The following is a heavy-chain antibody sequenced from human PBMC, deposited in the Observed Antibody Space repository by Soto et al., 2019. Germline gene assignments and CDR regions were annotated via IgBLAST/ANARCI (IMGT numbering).Heavy chain of an antibody. V-gene: IGHV4-34*01. D-gene: IGHD4-17*01. J-gene: IGHJ4*02. CDR1: NGSFSGYY. Sequence: SETLSLTCAVYNGSFSGYYWSWVRQSPEKGLEWIGEITHSGSTNYSPSLRSRVTISVDTSKNHFFLNLRSVTAADTAPYYCARTTAVPNTLRSRYFFDYWGQGTLVTVSS. CDR3: ARTTAVPNTLRSRYFFDY. CDR2: ITHSGST.